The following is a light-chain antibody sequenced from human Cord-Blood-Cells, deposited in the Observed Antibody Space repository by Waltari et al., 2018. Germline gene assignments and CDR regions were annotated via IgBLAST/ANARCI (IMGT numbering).Light chain of an antibody. J-gene: IGLJ2*01. CDR1: SRDVVGYTH. CDR3: SSYTSSSTVV. V-gene: IGLV2-14*01. CDR2: DVS. Sequence: QSALTQPASVSGSPGQSITLSCTASSRDVVGYTHVSWYQQHPGKAPKLMIYDVSNRPSGVSNRFSGSKSGNTASLTISGLQAEDEADYYCSSYTSSSTVVFGGGTKLTVL.